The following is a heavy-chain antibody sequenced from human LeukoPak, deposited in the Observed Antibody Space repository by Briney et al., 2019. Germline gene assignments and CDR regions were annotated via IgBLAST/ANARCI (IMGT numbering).Heavy chain of an antibody. Sequence: GGSLRLSCSASGFTFSSYWMSWVRQAPGKGLEWVAKIKQDGSAKDHVDSVKGRFTISRDNARNLLYLQMNGLRAEDTAVYYCVKVGIVFYPWGQGTLVTVSP. CDR3: VKVGIVFYP. D-gene: IGHD3-22*01. CDR1: GFTFSSYW. V-gene: IGHV3-7*02. J-gene: IGHJ5*02. CDR2: IKQDGSAK.